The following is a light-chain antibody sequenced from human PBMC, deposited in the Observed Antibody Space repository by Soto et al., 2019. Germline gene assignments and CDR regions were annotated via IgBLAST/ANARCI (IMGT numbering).Light chain of an antibody. J-gene: IGLJ1*01. CDR2: SDN. CDR3: AAWDDSLNGYV. CDR1: SSNIGSNT. Sequence: QSALAQSLSSSGTAGQSVTISCSGSSSNIGSNTVNWYHQLPGTAPKLLIYSDNQRPSGVPDRFSGSKSGTSASLAISGLQSEDEADYYCAAWDDSLNGYVFASGTKVTVL. V-gene: IGLV1-44*01.